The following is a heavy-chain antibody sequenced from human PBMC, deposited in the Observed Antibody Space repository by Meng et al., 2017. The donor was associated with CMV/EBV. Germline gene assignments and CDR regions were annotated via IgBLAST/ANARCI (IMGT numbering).Heavy chain of an antibody. D-gene: IGHD2-2*01. CDR3: AKALCSTTTCTFDY. CDR1: GFTFSSYW. Sequence: GGSLRLSCAASGFTFSSYWMSWVRQAPGKGLEWVANIKQDGSEKYYVDSVKGRFTISRDNSINTLYLQMSSLRPDDTAVFYCAKALCSTTTCTFDYWGQGILVTVSS. CDR2: IKQDGSEK. V-gene: IGHV3-7*03. J-gene: IGHJ4*02.